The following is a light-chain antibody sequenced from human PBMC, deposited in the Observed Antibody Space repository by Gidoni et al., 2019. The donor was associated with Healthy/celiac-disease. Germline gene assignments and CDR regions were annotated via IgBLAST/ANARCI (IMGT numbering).Light chain of an antibody. Sequence: EIVLTQSPATLSLSPGERATLSCRASQSVSSDLAWYHQKPGQAPRLLIYDASNRATGIPARFRGSGSGTDFTLTISSLEPEDFAVYYCQQRSNWPPTFGQGTKVEIK. CDR2: DAS. CDR3: QQRSNWPPT. CDR1: QSVSSD. V-gene: IGKV3-11*01. J-gene: IGKJ1*01.